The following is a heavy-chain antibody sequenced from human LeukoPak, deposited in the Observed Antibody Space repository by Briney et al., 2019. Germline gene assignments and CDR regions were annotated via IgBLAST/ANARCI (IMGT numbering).Heavy chain of an antibody. CDR3: ASDSSKSSLADP. Sequence: ASVKVSCKASGGSFSDYSISWVRQAPGQGLEWMGIINPSGGSTSCAQKFQVRVTMTSDTSTSTVYMELSSLRPEDTAVYYCASDSSKSSLADPWGQGTLVTVSS. V-gene: IGHV1-46*01. D-gene: IGHD2-2*01. CDR2: INPSGGST. J-gene: IGHJ5*02. CDR1: GGSFSDYS.